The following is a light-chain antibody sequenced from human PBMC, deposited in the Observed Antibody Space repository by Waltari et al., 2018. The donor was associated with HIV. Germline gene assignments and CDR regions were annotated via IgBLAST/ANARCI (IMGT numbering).Light chain of an antibody. CDR1: QNVNTF. CDR2: DAS. Sequence: EIVLTQSPATLSLSPGERAILSCSTSQNVNTFLAWYQQKPGPAPRLLIFDASKRATSIPARFSGHGSGTDFTLTLSSRDAEDFAFYVCQQRSNWPALSFGGGTNVEIK. J-gene: IGKJ4*01. V-gene: IGKV3-11*01. CDR3: QQRSNWPALS.